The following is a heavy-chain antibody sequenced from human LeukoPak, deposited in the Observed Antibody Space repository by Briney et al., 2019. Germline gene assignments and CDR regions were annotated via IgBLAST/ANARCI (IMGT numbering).Heavy chain of an antibody. CDR2: INPNSGGT. J-gene: IGHJ3*02. V-gene: IGHV1-2*06. CDR1: GYTFTGYY. Sequence: GASVKVSCKASGYTFTGYYMHWVRQAPGQGLEWMGRINPNSGGTNYAQKFQGRVTMTRDTSISTAYMELSRLTSDDTAVYYCARDWAVAGPPDAFDIWGQGTMVTVSS. CDR3: ARDWAVAGPPDAFDI. D-gene: IGHD6-13*01.